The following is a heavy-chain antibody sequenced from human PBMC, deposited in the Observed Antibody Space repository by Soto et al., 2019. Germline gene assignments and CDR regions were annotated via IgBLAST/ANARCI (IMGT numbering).Heavy chain of an antibody. CDR3: VRGELGFCSSTSCHGCYVFDF. CDR1: GYTFTSYA. CDR2: INAGNGNT. D-gene: IGHD2-2*01. Sequence: ASVKVSCKASGYTFTSYAMHWVRQAPGQRLEWMGWINAGNGNTKYSQKFQGRVTITRDTSASAAYMELSSLRSEDTAVYYCVRGELGFCSSTSCHGCYVFDFWGQGTLVTVSS. J-gene: IGHJ4*01. V-gene: IGHV1-3*01.